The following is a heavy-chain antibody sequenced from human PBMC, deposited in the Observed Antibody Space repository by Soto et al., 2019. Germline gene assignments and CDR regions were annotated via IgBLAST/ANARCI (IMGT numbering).Heavy chain of an antibody. CDR1: GFTFSSYG. Sequence: GGSLRLSCAASGFTFSSYGMHWVRQAPGKGLEWVAVIWYDGSNKYYADSVKGRFTISRDNSKNTLYLQMNSLRAEDTAVYYCARDPQLRTAGNFDYWGQGTLVTVSS. CDR3: ARDPQLRTAGNFDY. CDR2: IWYDGSNK. V-gene: IGHV3-33*01. D-gene: IGHD1-1*01. J-gene: IGHJ4*02.